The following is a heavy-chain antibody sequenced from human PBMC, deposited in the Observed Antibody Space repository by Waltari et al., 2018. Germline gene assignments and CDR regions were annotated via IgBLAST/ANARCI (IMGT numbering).Heavy chain of an antibody. CDR1: GGTFSSYA. CDR3: AREYCSGGSCYYFDY. CDR2: IIPIFGTA. V-gene: IGHV1-69*12. J-gene: IGHJ4*02. Sequence: QVQLVQSGAEVKKPGSSVKVSCKASGGTFSSYAFTWWGRAPGQGLEWMGGIIPIFGTANYAQKFQGRVTITADESTSTAYMELSSLRSEDTAVYYCAREYCSGGSCYYFDYWGQGTLVTVSS. D-gene: IGHD2-15*01.